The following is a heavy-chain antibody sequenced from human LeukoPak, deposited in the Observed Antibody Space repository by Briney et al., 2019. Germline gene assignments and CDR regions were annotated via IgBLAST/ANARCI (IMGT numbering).Heavy chain of an antibody. Sequence: PGRSLRLSCAASGFIFSSHGMHWVRQAPGKGLEWVASIWYDGSNKDHADSVKGRLTISRDNSKNTVYLQMNSLRADDTAIYYCARDYSSSWAQRSYYYYGLDVWGNGTTVTVSS. CDR3: ARDYSSSWAQRSYYYYGLDV. CDR1: GFIFSSHG. V-gene: IGHV3-33*01. CDR2: IWYDGSNK. D-gene: IGHD6-13*01. J-gene: IGHJ6*04.